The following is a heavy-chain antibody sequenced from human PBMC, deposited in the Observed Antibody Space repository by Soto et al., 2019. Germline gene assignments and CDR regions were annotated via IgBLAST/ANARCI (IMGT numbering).Heavy chain of an antibody. Sequence: SETLSLTCTVSGGSISSGGYYWSWIRQHPGKGLEWIGYIYYSGSTYYNPSLKSRVTISVDTSKNQFSLKLSSVTAADTAVYYCASGEYSSSPDRYYYYYGMDVWGQGTTVTVSS. V-gene: IGHV4-31*03. CDR3: ASGEYSSSPDRYYYYYGMDV. CDR1: GGSISSGGYY. J-gene: IGHJ6*02. CDR2: IYYSGST. D-gene: IGHD6-6*01.